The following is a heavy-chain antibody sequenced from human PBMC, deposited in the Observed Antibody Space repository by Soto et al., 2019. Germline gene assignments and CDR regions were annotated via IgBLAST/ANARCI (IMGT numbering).Heavy chain of an antibody. CDR1: GLTFSDYY. J-gene: IGHJ4*02. CDR3: VRELGGLDC. CDR2: ISSSGHFA. V-gene: IGHV3-11*05. Sequence: PGGSLRLSCAASGLTFSDYYMSWIRQAPGKGLEWVSYISSSGHFANYADSVKGRFTISRDNARNSLYLQMNSLRAEDTAVYYCVRELGGLDCWGQGTLVTVSS.